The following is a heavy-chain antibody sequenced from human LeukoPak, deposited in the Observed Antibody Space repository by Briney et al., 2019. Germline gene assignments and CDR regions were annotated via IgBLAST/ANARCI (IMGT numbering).Heavy chain of an antibody. J-gene: IGHJ4*02. CDR1: GFTFSDHY. Sequence: GGSLRFSCAASGFTFSDHYMDWVRQAPGKGLEWVGRSRNRAKSYTTDYAASVRGRFTISRDDSQNSLYLQMRSLKTEDTAVYHCVRVAYTSDWQFDYWGQGTLVTVSS. V-gene: IGHV3-72*01. CDR2: SRNRAKSYTT. D-gene: IGHD6-19*01. CDR3: VRVAYTSDWQFDY.